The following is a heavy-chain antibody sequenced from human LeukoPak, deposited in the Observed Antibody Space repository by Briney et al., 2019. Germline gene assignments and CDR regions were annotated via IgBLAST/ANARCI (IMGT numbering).Heavy chain of an antibody. D-gene: IGHD1-26*01. J-gene: IGHJ4*02. CDR2: IRSTANGYAT. V-gene: IGHV3-73*01. CDR1: GFTFSGSA. CDR3: ARDVEGSYVLRFDY. Sequence: GSLRLSCAASGFTFSGSALHWVRQASGKGLEWVGRIRSTANGYATAYAASVKGRFTISRDDSKNTAYLQMDSLKTEDTAVYYCARDVEGSYVLRFDYWGQGTLVTVSS.